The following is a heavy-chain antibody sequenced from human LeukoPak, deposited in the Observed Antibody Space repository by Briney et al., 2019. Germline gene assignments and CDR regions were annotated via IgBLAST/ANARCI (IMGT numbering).Heavy chain of an antibody. J-gene: IGHJ4*02. D-gene: IGHD3-22*01. CDR2: IYSGDSDT. V-gene: IGHV5-51*01. Sequence: GESLKISCKASGHRFANFWIGWVRQMPGEGLKWMGIIYSGDSDTRYSPSFQGQVTISVDKSISTAYLQWSSLEASDTAMYYCARLNYFDRSGFFDSWGQGTLVTVAS. CDR1: GHRFANFW. CDR3: ARLNYFDRSGFFDS.